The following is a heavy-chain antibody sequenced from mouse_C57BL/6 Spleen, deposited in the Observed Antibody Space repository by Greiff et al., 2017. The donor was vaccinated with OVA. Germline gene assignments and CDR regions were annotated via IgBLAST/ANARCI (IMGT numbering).Heavy chain of an antibody. J-gene: IGHJ2*01. Sequence: EVQRVESEGGLVQPGSSMKLSCTASGFTFSDYYMAWVRQVPEKGLEWVANINYDGSSTYYLDSLKSRFIISRDNAKNILYLQMSSLKSEDTATYYCARGPHYYGSRGDYFDYWGQGTTLTVSS. CDR2: INYDGSST. CDR1: GFTFSDYY. V-gene: IGHV5-16*01. CDR3: ARGPHYYGSRGDYFDY. D-gene: IGHD1-1*01.